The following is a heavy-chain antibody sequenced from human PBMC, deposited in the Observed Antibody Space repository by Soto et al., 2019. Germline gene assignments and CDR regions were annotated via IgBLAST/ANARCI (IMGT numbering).Heavy chain of an antibody. Sequence: PWGSLRLTCSASVFTFSTYAMSWFRQAPGKGLEWVSTISDSGGRTYYAASVKGRFTISRDNAKNSLYLQMNSLRAEDTAFYYCAKDKLYSNYEYYFDNWGRGTQVTVSS. D-gene: IGHD4-4*01. CDR2: ISDSGGRT. CDR1: VFTFSTYA. J-gene: IGHJ4*02. CDR3: AKDKLYSNYEYYFDN. V-gene: IGHV3-23*01.